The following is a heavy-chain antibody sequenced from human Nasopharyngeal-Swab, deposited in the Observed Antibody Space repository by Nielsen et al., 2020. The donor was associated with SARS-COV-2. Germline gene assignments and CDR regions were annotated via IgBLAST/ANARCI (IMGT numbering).Heavy chain of an antibody. J-gene: IGHJ4*02. CDR2: IYYSGST. V-gene: IGHV4-4*02. Sequence: SETLSLTCAVSGDFMSTSNWWSWVRQPPGKGLEWIGYIYYSGSTNYNPSLKSRVTISVDTSKNQFSLKLSSVTAADTAVYYCARLDSMIAENWGQGTLVTVSS. CDR1: GDFMSTSNW. CDR3: ARLDSMIAEN. D-gene: IGHD3-22*01.